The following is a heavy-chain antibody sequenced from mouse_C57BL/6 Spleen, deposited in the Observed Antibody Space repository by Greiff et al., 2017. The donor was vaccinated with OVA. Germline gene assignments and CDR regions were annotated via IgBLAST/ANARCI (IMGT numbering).Heavy chain of an antibody. CDR2: INPGSGGT. Sequence: VQLQQSGAELVRPGTSVKVSCKASGYAFTNYLIEWVKQRPGQGLELIGVINPGSGGTNYNEKFKGTATLTAANSSSTAYLPLSSLTSEDSAVYFCVREEDYPFDYWGQGTTLTVSS. CDR1: GYAFTNYL. CDR3: VREEDYPFDY. D-gene: IGHD2-4*01. V-gene: IGHV1-54*01. J-gene: IGHJ2*01.